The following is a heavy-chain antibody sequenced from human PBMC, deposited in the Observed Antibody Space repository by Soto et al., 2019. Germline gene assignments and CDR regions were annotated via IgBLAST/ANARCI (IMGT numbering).Heavy chain of an antibody. V-gene: IGHV1-18*01. Sequence: GASVKVSCKASGYTFTSYGISWVRQAPGQGLEWMGWISAYNGNTNYAQKLQGRVTMTTDTSTSTAYMELRSLRSDVTAVYYCARRFDYGDARPGFDYWGQGTLVTVSS. J-gene: IGHJ4*02. D-gene: IGHD4-17*01. CDR3: ARRFDYGDARPGFDY. CDR1: GYTFTSYG. CDR2: ISAYNGNT.